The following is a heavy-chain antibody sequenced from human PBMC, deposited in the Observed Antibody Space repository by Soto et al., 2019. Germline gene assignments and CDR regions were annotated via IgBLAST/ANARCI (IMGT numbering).Heavy chain of an antibody. CDR1: GFTFRNYG. D-gene: IGHD6-19*01. V-gene: IGHV3-33*01. CDR2: IWYDGSQK. J-gene: IGHJ4*02. Sequence: QVQLVESGGGVVQTGGSLRLSCEASGFTFRNYGMHWVRQAPGKGLEWVAVIWYDGSQKYEAGSVKGRFTISRDNSKNTLYLQMDSLRDEDTAVYYCATVRRGSGWYNDWWGQGTLVIVSS. CDR3: ATVRRGSGWYNDW.